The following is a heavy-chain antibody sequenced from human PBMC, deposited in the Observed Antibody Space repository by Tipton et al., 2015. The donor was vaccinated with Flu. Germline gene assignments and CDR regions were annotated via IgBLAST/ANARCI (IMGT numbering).Heavy chain of an antibody. CDR3: ARDRPNYYYYGMDV. J-gene: IGHJ6*02. Sequence: TLSLTCTVSGGSISSYYWSWIRQPPGKGLEWIGYIYYSGSTNYNPSLKSRVTISVDTPKNQFSLKLSSVTAADTAVYYCARDRPNYYYYGMDVWGQGTTVTVSS. V-gene: IGHV4-59*01. CDR1: GGSISSYY. CDR2: IYYSGST.